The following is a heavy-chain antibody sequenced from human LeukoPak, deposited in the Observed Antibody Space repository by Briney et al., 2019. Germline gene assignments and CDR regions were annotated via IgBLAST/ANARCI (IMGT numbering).Heavy chain of an antibody. V-gene: IGHV3-53*01. CDR3: ARERPDSSGWYRGYYFDY. CDR1: GFRVSSNY. Sequence: HPGGSLRLSCAASGFRVSSNYLSWVGQAPGRGLEWVSVIYSGGSTYYADSVKGRFTISRDNSKNTLYLQMNSLRAEDTAVYYCARERPDSSGWYRGYYFDYWGQGTLVTVSS. J-gene: IGHJ4*02. D-gene: IGHD6-19*01. CDR2: IYSGGST.